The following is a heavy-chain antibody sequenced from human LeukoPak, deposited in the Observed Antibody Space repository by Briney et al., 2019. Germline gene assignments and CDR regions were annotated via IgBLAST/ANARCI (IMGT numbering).Heavy chain of an antibody. CDR1: GYTFTDYY. Sequence: ASVKVSCKASGYTFTDYYMYWVRQAPGQGLEWMGWINPNSGGTNYAQKFQGRVTMTRDTSISTAYMELSRLRSDDTAVYYCARDTDIVVVGYWGQGTLVTVSS. J-gene: IGHJ4*02. V-gene: IGHV1-2*02. CDR3: ARDTDIVVVGY. CDR2: INPNSGGT. D-gene: IGHD2-2*01.